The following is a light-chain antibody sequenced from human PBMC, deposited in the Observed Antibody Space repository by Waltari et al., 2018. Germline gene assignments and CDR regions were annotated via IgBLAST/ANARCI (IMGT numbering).Light chain of an antibody. CDR1: ESPVSSDGNTY. V-gene: IGKV2-30*01. CDR2: KVS. CDR3: MQGIHRPWT. J-gene: IGKJ1*01. Sequence: SISCRTSESPVSSDGNTYLNWFQQRPGQSPRRLIYKVSNRDSGVPDRFSGSGSGTDFTLRISRVEAEDVGVYYCMQGIHRPWTFGQGTKVEIK.